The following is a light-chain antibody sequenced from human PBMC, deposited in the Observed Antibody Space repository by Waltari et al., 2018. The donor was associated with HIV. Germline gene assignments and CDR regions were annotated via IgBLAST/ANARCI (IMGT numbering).Light chain of an antibody. Sequence: QSLRTQPPSVSGAPGPRLTIACTVWSPNIGAGYDVHWYQQLPGTAPKLLIYGNSNRPSGVPDRFSGSKSGTSASLAITGLQAEDEADYYCQSYDSSMSLYVFGTGTKVTVL. CDR3: QSYDSSMSLYV. CDR2: GNS. V-gene: IGLV1-40*01. CDR1: SPNIGAGYD. J-gene: IGLJ1*01.